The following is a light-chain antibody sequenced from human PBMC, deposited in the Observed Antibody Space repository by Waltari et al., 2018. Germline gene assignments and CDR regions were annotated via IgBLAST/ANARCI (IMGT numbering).Light chain of an antibody. CDR1: QSISSY. V-gene: IGKV1-39*01. CDR2: AAS. J-gene: IGKJ2*01. CDR3: QQSYSTPRYT. Sequence: DIQMTQSPSSLSASVGDRVTITCRASQSISSYLNWYQQKPRKAPKLLIYAASSLQSGVPSRFSGSGSGTDFTLTISSLQPEDFATYYCQQSYSTPRYTFGQGTKVEIK.